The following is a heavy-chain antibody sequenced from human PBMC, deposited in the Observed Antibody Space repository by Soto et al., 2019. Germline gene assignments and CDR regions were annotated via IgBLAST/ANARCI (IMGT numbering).Heavy chain of an antibody. J-gene: IGHJ4*02. Sequence: EVQLLESGGGLVQPGGSLRLSCVASGFTFSNHAMRWVRQATGRGLEWISVITGGGDTAYHADSVKGRFTSSRDTSKNTLNLQMNNLRAEDTALYYCAKETGPNWGYFDNWGQGTQVTVSS. D-gene: IGHD7-27*01. V-gene: IGHV3-23*01. CDR1: GFTFSNHA. CDR3: AKETGPNWGYFDN. CDR2: ITGGGDTA.